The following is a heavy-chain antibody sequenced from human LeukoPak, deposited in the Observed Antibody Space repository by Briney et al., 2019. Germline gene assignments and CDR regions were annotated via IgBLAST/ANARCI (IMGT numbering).Heavy chain of an antibody. CDR3: ARVRRTRSFDY. CDR2: INHSGST. V-gene: IGHV4-39*07. J-gene: IGHJ4*02. CDR1: GGSISSSSYY. D-gene: IGHD4-17*01. Sequence: PSETLSLTCTVSGGSISSSSYYWGWIRQPPGKGLEWIGEINHSGSTNYNPSLKSRVTISIDTSKNQFSLKLSSVTAADTAVYYCARVRRTRSFDYWGQGTLVTVSS.